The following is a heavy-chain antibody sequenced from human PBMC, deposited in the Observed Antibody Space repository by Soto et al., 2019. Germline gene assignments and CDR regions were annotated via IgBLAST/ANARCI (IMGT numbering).Heavy chain of an antibody. CDR3: ARGGNSGSYYFYFDY. V-gene: IGHV4-59*01. J-gene: IGHJ4*02. Sequence: PSETLSLTCTVSGGSISSYYWSWIRQPPGKGLEWIGYIYYSGSTNYNPSLKSRVTISVDTSKNQFSLKLSSVTAADTAVYYCARGGNSGSYYFYFDYWGQGTLVTVSS. D-gene: IGHD1-26*01. CDR2: IYYSGST. CDR1: GGSISSYY.